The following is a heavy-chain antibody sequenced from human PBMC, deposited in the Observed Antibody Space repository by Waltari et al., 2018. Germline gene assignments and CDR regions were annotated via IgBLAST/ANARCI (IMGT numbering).Heavy chain of an antibody. V-gene: IGHV1-69*08. D-gene: IGHD2-21*01. CDR3: AAVSSIVVVIAIPNAFDI. J-gene: IGHJ3*02. CDR1: GGTFRSYA. CDR2: IIPIFGTA. Sequence: QVQLVQSGAEVKKPGSSVKVSCQASGGTFRSYAISWVRQAPGQGLEWMGRIIPIFGTANYAQKFQGRVTITADKSTSTAYMELSSLRSEDTAVYYCAAVSSIVVVIAIPNAFDIWGQGTMVTVSS.